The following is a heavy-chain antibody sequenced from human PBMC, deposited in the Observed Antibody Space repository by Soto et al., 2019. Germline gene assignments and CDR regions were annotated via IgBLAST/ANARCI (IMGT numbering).Heavy chain of an antibody. CDR1: GFTFSIYG. CDR3: ARDSRSGGFQH. CDR2: IWYDGSNK. Sequence: GGSLRLSCAASGFTFSIYGMHWVRQAPGKGLEWVAVIWYDGSNKYYADSVKGRFTISRDNSKNTLYLQMNSLRAEDTAVYYCARDSRSGGFQHWGQGTLVTVSS. V-gene: IGHV3-33*01. D-gene: IGHD1-26*01. J-gene: IGHJ1*01.